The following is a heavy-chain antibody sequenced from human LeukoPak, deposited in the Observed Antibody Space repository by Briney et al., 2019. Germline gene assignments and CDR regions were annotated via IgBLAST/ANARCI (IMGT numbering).Heavy chain of an antibody. J-gene: IGHJ3*02. CDR2: SYHSGGTT. D-gene: IGHD6-25*01. Sequence: SETLSLTCAVSGGSIRSSNWWSWVRQHPGKGLEWIGESYHSGGTTNYIPSLKSRVTISVDKSKNQFSLQLGSVTAADTALYYCARPTGRGGYPTDPFDIWGQGTLVTVSS. CDR3: ARPTGRGGYPTDPFDI. V-gene: IGHV4-4*02. CDR1: GGSIRSSNW.